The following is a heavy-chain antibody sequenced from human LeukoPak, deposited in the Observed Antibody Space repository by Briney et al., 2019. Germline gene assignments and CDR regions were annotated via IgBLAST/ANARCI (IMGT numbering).Heavy chain of an antibody. CDR3: ARAFYQLLYDYYYYYMDV. V-gene: IGHV4-34*01. Sequence: PSETLSLTCAVYGGSFSGYYWSWIRQPPGKGLEWIGEINHSGSTNYNPSLKSRVTISVDTSKNQFSLKLSSVTAADTAVYYCARAFYQLLYDYYYYYMDVWGKGTTVTVSS. CDR2: INHSGST. D-gene: IGHD2-2*02. CDR1: GGSFSGYY. J-gene: IGHJ6*03.